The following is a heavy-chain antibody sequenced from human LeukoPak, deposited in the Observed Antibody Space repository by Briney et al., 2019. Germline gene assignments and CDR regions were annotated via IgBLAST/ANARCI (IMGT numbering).Heavy chain of an antibody. CDR1: GFTVSSNY. J-gene: IGHJ3*02. CDR3: ARDTAMVGHAFDI. D-gene: IGHD5-18*01. CDR2: IYSGGST. V-gene: IGHV3-53*01. Sequence: PGGSLRLSCAASGFTVSSNYMSWVRQAPGKGLEWVSVIYSGGSTYYADSVKGRFTISRDNSKNTLYLQMNSLRAEDTAVYYCARDTAMVGHAFDIWGQGTMVTASS.